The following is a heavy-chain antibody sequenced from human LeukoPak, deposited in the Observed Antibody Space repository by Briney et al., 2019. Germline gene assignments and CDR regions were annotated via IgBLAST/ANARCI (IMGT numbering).Heavy chain of an antibody. Sequence: GASVKVSCKASGYTFTGYYLHWVRQAPGQGLEWMGWIDPNSGDTNYAQKFQGRVTLTRDTSISTAYMDLTGLRSDDTAVYYCARVVQWLVREDAFDIWGQGTMVTVSS. CDR3: ARVVQWLVREDAFDI. V-gene: IGHV1-2*02. CDR1: GYTFTGYY. J-gene: IGHJ3*02. D-gene: IGHD6-19*01. CDR2: IDPNSGDT.